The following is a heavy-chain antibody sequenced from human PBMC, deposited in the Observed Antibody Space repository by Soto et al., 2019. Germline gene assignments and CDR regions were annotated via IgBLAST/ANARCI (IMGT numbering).Heavy chain of an antibody. CDR1: GYTFTSYY. D-gene: IGHD6-19*01. V-gene: IGHV1-46*01. Sequence: ASVKVSCKASGYTFTSYYMHWVRQAPGQGLEWMGIINPSGGSTSYAQKFQGRVTMTRDTSTSTVYMELSSLRSEDTAVYYCARQRGYSGYEPGIAVAGTTGSFDYWRQATLVTVSS. CDR3: ARQRGYSGYEPGIAVAGTTGSFDY. CDR2: INPSGGST. J-gene: IGHJ4*02.